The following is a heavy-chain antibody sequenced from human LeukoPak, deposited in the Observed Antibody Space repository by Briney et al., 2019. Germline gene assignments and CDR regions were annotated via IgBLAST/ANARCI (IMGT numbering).Heavy chain of an antibody. CDR2: IYYSGST. CDR3: ARGEHRPMVRGARFDP. Sequence: SETLSLTCTVSGGSISSYYWSWIRQPPGKGLEWIGYIYYSGSTNYNPSLKSRVTISVDTSKNQFSLKLSSVTAADTAVYYCARGEHRPMVRGARFDPWGQGTLVTVSS. V-gene: IGHV4-59*01. CDR1: GGSISSYY. D-gene: IGHD3-10*01. J-gene: IGHJ5*02.